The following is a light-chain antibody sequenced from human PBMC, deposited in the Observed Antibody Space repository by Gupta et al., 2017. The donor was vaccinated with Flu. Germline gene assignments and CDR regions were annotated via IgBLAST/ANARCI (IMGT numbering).Light chain of an antibody. CDR1: QDISNY. V-gene: IGKV1-33*01. Sequence: DIQMTQSPFSLPASVGDRVTITCQASQDISNYLNWYQQKPGKAPKLLIYDASNLETGVPSRFSGSGSGTDFTFTISSLQPEDIATYYCQQYDNLPTFGGGTKVEIK. CDR3: QQYDNLPT. CDR2: DAS. J-gene: IGKJ4*01.